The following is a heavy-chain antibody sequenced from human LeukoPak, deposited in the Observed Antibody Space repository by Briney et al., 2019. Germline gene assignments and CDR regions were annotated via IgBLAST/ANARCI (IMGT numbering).Heavy chain of an antibody. CDR2: IVVGSGNT. CDR3: AADWFGHHVFDY. D-gene: IGHD3-16*01. V-gene: IGHV1-58*01. Sequence: SVKVSCKASGFTFTSSAVKWVGQARGHPLEWIGWIVVGSGNTNYAQKFQERVTITRDMSTSTAYMELSSLRSEDTAVYYCAADWFGHHVFDYWGQGTLVTVSS. CDR1: GFTFTSSA. J-gene: IGHJ4*02.